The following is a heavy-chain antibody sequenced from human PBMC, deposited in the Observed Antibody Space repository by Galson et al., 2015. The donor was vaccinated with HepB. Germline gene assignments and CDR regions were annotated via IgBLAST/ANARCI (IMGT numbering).Heavy chain of an antibody. CDR1: GYTFTSYY. D-gene: IGHD3-10*01. Sequence: SVKVSCKASGYTFTSYYMHWVRQAPGQGLEWMGIINPSGGSTSYAQKFQGRVTMTRDTSTSTVYMELSSLRSEDTAVYYCARDRDYYGSGRSGMDVWGQGTTVTVSS. J-gene: IGHJ6*02. CDR3: ARDRDYYGSGRSGMDV. CDR2: INPSGGST. V-gene: IGHV1-46*01.